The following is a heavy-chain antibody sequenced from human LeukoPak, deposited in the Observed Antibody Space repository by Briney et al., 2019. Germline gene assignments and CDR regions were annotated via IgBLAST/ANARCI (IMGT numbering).Heavy chain of an antibody. Sequence: GGSLRLSCAASGFTFSSYGMHWVRQAPGKGLEWVAVISYYGSNKYYADSVKGRFTISRDNSKNTLYLQMNSLRAEDTAVYYCASRELYGPNYYYYYGMDVWGQGTTVTVSS. CDR1: GFTFSSYG. CDR2: ISYYGSNK. V-gene: IGHV3-30*03. CDR3: ASRELYGPNYYYYYGMDV. J-gene: IGHJ6*02. D-gene: IGHD2-2*02.